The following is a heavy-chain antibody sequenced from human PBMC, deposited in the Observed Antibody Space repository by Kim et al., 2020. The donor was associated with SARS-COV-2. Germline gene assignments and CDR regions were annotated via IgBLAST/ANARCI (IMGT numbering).Heavy chain of an antibody. J-gene: IGHJ6*02. V-gene: IGHV3-23*01. Sequence: GGSLRLSCAASGFTFSSYAMSWVRQAPGKGLEWVSAISGSGGSTYYADSVKGRFTISRDNSKNTLYLQMNSLRAEDTAVYYCAKDRYYGSGSYYKVGLTPQSYYYGMDVWGQGTTVTVSS. CDR1: GFTFSSYA. D-gene: IGHD3-10*01. CDR2: ISGSGGST. CDR3: AKDRYYGSGSYYKVGLTPQSYYYGMDV.